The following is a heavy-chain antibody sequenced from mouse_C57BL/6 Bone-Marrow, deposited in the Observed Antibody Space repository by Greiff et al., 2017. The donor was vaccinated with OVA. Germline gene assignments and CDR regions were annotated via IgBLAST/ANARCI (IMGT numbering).Heavy chain of an antibody. D-gene: IGHD2-3*01. J-gene: IGHJ2*01. CDR3: SRDGYYDY. CDR2: IYPGDGDT. CDR1: GYAFSSSW. Sequence: QVQLQQSGPELVKPGASVKISCKASGYAFSSSWMNWVKQRPGKGLEWIGRIYPGDGDTNYNGTFKGKATLTADKSSSTAYMQLSSLTSEDSAVYFCSRDGYYDYGGKGTTLTV. V-gene: IGHV1-82*01.